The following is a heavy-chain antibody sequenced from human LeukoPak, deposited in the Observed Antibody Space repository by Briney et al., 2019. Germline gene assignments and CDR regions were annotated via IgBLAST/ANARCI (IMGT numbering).Heavy chain of an antibody. Sequence: GRSLRLSCAASGFNFNIYSMNWVRQAPGRGLEWISYISSSSSKIHYADSVKGRFTISRDNAKNSVNLQMNSLRAEDTAVYYCARADLDYWGQGTLVTVSS. D-gene: IGHD3-3*01. CDR2: ISSSSSKI. V-gene: IGHV3-48*04. J-gene: IGHJ4*02. CDR3: ARADLDY. CDR1: GFNFNIYS.